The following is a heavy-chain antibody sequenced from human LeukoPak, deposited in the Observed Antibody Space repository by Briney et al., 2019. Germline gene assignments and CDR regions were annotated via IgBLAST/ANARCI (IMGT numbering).Heavy chain of an antibody. D-gene: IGHD2-2*01. V-gene: IGHV4-34*01. CDR2: INHSGRT. CDR3: ARDPCSSINCPLRF. Sequence: SETLSLTCAVSGGSLSGSYCAWVRQSPGEGLEWIGEINHSGRTNYNPSLQSRVTISLDTTRSQFSLILRSVTAADTAVYYCARDPCSSINCPLRFWGQGTLVTVSS. CDR1: GGSLSGSY. J-gene: IGHJ4*02.